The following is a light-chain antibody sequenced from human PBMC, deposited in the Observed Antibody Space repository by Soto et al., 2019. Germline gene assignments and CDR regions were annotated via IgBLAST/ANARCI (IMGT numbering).Light chain of an antibody. V-gene: IGKV1-5*01. CDR2: AAS. Sequence: DIQMTPSPSTLSASVVYRVTLTCLASQSISSWLAWYQQKPGKAPKVLIYAASTLESGVPSRFSATVSGTEFSLTITSLQPEDFATYYCQKLFDSPINCGQGTRLAIK. CDR1: QSISSW. CDR3: QKLFDSPIN. J-gene: IGKJ5*01.